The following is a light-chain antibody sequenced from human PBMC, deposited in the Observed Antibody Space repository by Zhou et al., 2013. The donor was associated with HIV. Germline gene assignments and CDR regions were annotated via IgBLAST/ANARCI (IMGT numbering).Light chain of an antibody. V-gene: IGKV3-11*01. CDR2: DAF. Sequence: EIVLTQSPATLSLSPGERATVSCRASQSVSRYLAWYQQKVGQAPRLLIYDAFNRATGIPARFSASGSGTDFTLNISSLEPEDFAVYSCHQYGSSPPTFGGGTKVEVQ. CDR1: QSVSRY. CDR3: HQYGSSPPT. J-gene: IGKJ4*01.